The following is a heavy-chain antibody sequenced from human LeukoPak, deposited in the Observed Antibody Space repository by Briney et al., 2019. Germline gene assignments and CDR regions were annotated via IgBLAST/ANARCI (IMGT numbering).Heavy chain of an antibody. Sequence: GGSLRLSCAASGFTFSSYAMSWVRQAPGKGLEWVSAISGSGGSTYYADSVKGRFTISRDNSKNTLYLQMNSLRAEDTAVYYCARDEGSYYYHSHDAFDIWGQGTMVTVSS. J-gene: IGHJ3*02. CDR1: GFTFSSYA. V-gene: IGHV3-23*01. CDR3: ARDEGSYYYHSHDAFDI. CDR2: ISGSGGST. D-gene: IGHD1-26*01.